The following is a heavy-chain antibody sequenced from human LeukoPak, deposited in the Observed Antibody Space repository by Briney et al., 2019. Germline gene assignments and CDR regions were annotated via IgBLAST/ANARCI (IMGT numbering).Heavy chain of an antibody. J-gene: IGHJ2*01. CDR2: IYTGGST. D-gene: IGHD3-10*01. V-gene: IGHV3-53*01. Sequence: PGGSLRLSCTASGFILNSNHMNWVRQAPGKGLEWVSVIYTGGSTFYADSVKGRFTISRDNSKNTLYLQMNSLRAEDTAVYYCARDRVLWFGELFHYWYFDLWGRGTLVTVSS. CDR1: GFILNSNH. CDR3: ARDRVLWFGELFHYWYFDL.